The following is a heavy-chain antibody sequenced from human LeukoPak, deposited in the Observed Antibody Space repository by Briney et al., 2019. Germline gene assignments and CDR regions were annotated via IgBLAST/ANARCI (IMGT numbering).Heavy chain of an antibody. CDR1: GYTFTGYY. CDR3: ASVALDYDILTGYYSYFDY. CDR2: INPNSGGT. J-gene: IGHJ4*02. Sequence: ASVTVSCKASGYTFTGYYMHWVRQAPGQGLEWMGWINPNSGGTNYAQKFQGRVTMTRDTSISTAYMELSRLRSDDTAVYYCASVALDYDILTGYYSYFDYWGQGTLVTVSS. D-gene: IGHD3-9*01. V-gene: IGHV1-2*02.